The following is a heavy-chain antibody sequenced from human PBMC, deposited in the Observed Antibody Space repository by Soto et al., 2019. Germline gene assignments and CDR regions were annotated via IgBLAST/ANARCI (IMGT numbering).Heavy chain of an antibody. CDR1: GFTFRNYD. CDR3: AQPQAGY. J-gene: IGHJ4*02. Sequence: QPGGSLRLSCAASGFTFRNYDMHWVHQATGKGLEWVSAIGTAGNTHYPDSVKGRFTISRENAKNSLYLQMNSLRAEDTAVYYCAQPQAGYWGQGTLVTVSS. CDR2: IGTAGNT. V-gene: IGHV3-13*01.